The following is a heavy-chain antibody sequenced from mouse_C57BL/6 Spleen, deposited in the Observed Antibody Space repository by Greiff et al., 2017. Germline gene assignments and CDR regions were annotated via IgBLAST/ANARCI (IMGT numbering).Heavy chain of an antibody. CDR2: ISGGGGNT. D-gene: IGHD4-1*01. V-gene: IGHV5-9*01. J-gene: IGHJ4*01. Sequence: EVKLEESGGGLVKPGGSLKLSCAASGFTFSSYTMSWVRQTPEKRLEWVATISGGGGNTYYPDSVKGRFTISRDNAKNTLYLQMSSLRSEDTALYYCARHEWDGAMDYWGQGTSVTVSS. CDR3: ARHEWDGAMDY. CDR1: GFTFSSYT.